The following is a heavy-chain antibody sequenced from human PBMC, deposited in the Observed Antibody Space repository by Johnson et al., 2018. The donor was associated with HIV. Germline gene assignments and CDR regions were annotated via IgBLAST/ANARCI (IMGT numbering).Heavy chain of an antibody. Sequence: EVQLVESGGGLVQPGGSLRLSCAASGFTFSSFWMTWVRQAPGKGLEWVANIKDDGSNKYFADSVKGRFTISRDNSKNSLYLQMNSLRAEDTAVYYCARQLGSDAFDIWGQGTMVTVSS. CDR3: ARQLGSDAFDI. J-gene: IGHJ3*02. D-gene: IGHD7-27*01. CDR2: IKDDGSNK. CDR1: GFTFSSFW. V-gene: IGHV3-7*02.